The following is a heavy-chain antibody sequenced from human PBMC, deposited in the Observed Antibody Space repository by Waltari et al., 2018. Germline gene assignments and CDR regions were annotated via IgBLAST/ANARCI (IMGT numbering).Heavy chain of an antibody. Sequence: QLQLQESGPGLVKPSETLSLTCSVSGGSISNTSYYWGWIRQPPGKGLEWIGTMYYDGDTYFNLALKSRVTISIDMSKNQFSLKVSSVTAADTAVYYCARQRQDEYHNYYMDAWGKGTTVTVSS. CDR2: MYYDGDT. CDR1: GGSISNTSYY. V-gene: IGHV4-39*01. CDR3: ARQRQDEYHNYYMDA. D-gene: IGHD2-15*01. J-gene: IGHJ6*03.